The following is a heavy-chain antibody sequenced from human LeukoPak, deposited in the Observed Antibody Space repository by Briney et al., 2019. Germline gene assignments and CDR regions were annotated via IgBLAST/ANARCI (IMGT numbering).Heavy chain of an antibody. CDR3: VRDGDSTVDFDY. D-gene: IGHD4-23*01. Sequence: GVSLRLSCVASGFTFSSYWMHWVRQAPGKGLVWVSRSSSDGSSTVYADSVEGRFTISRDNAKNTLYLQMNGLRAEDTAVYYCVRDGDSTVDFDYWGQGTLVTVSS. J-gene: IGHJ4*02. V-gene: IGHV3-74*01. CDR1: GFTFSSYW. CDR2: SSSDGSST.